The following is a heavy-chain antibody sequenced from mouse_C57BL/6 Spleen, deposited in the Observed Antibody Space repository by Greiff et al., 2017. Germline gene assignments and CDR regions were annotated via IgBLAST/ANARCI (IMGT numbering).Heavy chain of an antibody. J-gene: IGHJ3*01. CDR2: IHPSDSDT. D-gene: IGHD3-2*02. V-gene: IGHV1-74*01. CDR1: GYTFTSYW. Sequence: QVQLQQPGAELVKPGASVKVSCKASGYTFTSYWMHWVKQRPGQGLEWIGRIHPSDSDTNYNQKFKGKATLPVDKSSTPAYMQLSSLTSEDSAVYYCACPLRLRGFAYWGQGTLVTVSA. CDR3: ACPLRLRGFAY.